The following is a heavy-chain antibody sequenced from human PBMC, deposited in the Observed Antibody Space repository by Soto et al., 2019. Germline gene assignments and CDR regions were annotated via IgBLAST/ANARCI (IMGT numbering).Heavy chain of an antibody. Sequence: QVQLVESGGGVVQPGRSLRLSCAASGFTFSSYGMHWVRQAPGKGLEWVAVIWYDGSNKYYADSVKGRFTISRDNPKNSXYLKMNSRRAEDTAVYYCASEYCSGGSCHYYGMDVWGQGTTVTVSS. CDR2: IWYDGSNK. CDR3: ASEYCSGGSCHYYGMDV. CDR1: GFTFSSYG. J-gene: IGHJ6*02. D-gene: IGHD2-15*01. V-gene: IGHV3-33*01.